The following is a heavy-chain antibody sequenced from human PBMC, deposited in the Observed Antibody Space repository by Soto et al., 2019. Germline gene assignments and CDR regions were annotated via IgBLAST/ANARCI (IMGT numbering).Heavy chain of an antibody. Sequence: GSLRLSCAASGFTFSSYAISWVCQAPGKGLEWVSAISGSGGSTYYADSVKGRFTISRDNSKNTLYLQMNSLRAEDTAVYYCAKEYPLIYCSSTSCSFDYWGQGTLVTAPQ. J-gene: IGHJ4*02. CDR2: ISGSGGST. CDR1: GFTFSSYA. V-gene: IGHV3-23*01. CDR3: AKEYPLIYCSSTSCSFDY. D-gene: IGHD2-2*01.